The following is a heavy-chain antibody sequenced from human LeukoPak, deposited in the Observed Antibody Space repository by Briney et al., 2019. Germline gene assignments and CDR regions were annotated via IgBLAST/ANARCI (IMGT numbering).Heavy chain of an antibody. CDR3: ARDRGYDSSGYSDAFDI. V-gene: IGHV1-18*01. D-gene: IGHD3-22*01. CDR1: GYTFTSYG. Sequence: GASVKVSCKASGYTFTSYGISWVRQAPGQGLEWMGWISAYNGNTNYAQKLQGRVTMTTDTSTSTAYMELRSLRSDDTAVYYCARDRGYDSSGYSDAFDIWGQGTMVTVSS. CDR2: ISAYNGNT. J-gene: IGHJ3*02.